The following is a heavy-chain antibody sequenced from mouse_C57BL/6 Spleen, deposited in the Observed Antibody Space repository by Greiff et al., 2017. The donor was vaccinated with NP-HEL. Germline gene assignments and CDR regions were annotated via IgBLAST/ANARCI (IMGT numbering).Heavy chain of an antibody. CDR2: IHPNSGST. CDR3: ARGSDDGYWYFDV. D-gene: IGHD2-3*01. J-gene: IGHJ1*03. Sequence: QVQLQQSGAELVKPGASVKLSCKASGYTFTSYWMHWVKQRPGQGLEWIGMIHPNSGSTNYNEKFKSKATLTVDKSSSTAYMQLSSLTSEDSAVYYCARGSDDGYWYFDVWGTGTTVTVSS. CDR1: GYTFTSYW. V-gene: IGHV1-64*01.